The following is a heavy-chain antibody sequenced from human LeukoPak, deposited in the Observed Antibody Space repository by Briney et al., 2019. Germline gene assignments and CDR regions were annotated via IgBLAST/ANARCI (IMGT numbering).Heavy chain of an antibody. CDR2: IYYSGST. CDR1: GGSISSSSYY. J-gene: IGHJ3*02. Sequence: SETLSLTCTVSGGSISSSSYYWGWIRQPPGKGLEWIGSIYYSGSTYYNPSLKSRVTISVDTSKNQFSLKLSSVTAADTAVYYCARDASYDSSGYPYDAFDIWGQGTMVTVSS. CDR3: ARDASYDSSGYPYDAFDI. V-gene: IGHV4-39*07. D-gene: IGHD3-22*01.